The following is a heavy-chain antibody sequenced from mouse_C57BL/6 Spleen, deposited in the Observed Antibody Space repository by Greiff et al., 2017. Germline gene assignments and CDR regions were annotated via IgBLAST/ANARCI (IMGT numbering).Heavy chain of an antibody. CDR3: ARGRLIYYAMDY. J-gene: IGHJ4*01. Sequence: VKLQESGPELVKPGASVKISCKASGYAFSSSWMNWVKQRPGKGLEWIGRIYPGDGDTNYNGKFKGKATLTADKSSSTAYMQLSSLTSEDSAVYFCARGRLIYYAMDYWGQGTSVTVSS. D-gene: IGHD3-2*02. CDR2: IYPGDGDT. CDR1: GYAFSSSW. V-gene: IGHV1-82*01.